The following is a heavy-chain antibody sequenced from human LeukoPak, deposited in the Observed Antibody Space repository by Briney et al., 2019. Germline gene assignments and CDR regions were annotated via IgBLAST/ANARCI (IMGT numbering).Heavy chain of an antibody. CDR1: VGCITSSTYY. CDR3: ARSPLYGSGWYGGGFDY. Sequence: MSSETLSLTCTVSVGCITSSTYYWGWILQPPVDLLGWTRPLYYSGSTYYNPSLKSRVTISVDTSKNQLSLKLSSVTAADTAVYYCARSPLYGSGWYGGGFDYWGPGTLVTVSS. J-gene: IGHJ4*02. D-gene: IGHD6-19*01. V-gene: IGHV4-39*01. CDR2: LYYSGST.